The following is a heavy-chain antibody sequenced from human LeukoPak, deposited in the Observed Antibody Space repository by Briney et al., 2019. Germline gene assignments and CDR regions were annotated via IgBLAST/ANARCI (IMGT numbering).Heavy chain of an antibody. V-gene: IGHV3-11*01. D-gene: IGHD5-12*01. CDR2: ISRSGSSI. Sequence: GGSLRLSCAASGFPVSDYYMSWIRQAPGKGPEWVADISRSGSSIYYADSVKRRFTIPTDNAKNSLYLQMNSLTAEATAVYYCASATTVWLRDREDAVDIWAKGQWSPSLQ. CDR1: GFPVSDYY. J-gene: IGHJ3*02. CDR3: ASATTVWLRDREDAVDI.